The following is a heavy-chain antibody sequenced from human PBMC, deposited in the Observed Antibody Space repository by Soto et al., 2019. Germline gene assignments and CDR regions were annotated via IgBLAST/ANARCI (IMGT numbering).Heavy chain of an antibody. CDR1: GYTFTVYY. D-gene: IGHD5-12*01. CDR2: INPSGDST. J-gene: IGHJ4*02. V-gene: IGHV1-46*01. Sequence: ASVKVSCKASGYTFTVYYMHWVRQAPGQGLEWMGIINPSGDSTSYAQEFQGRVTMTRETSTSTLYMELSSLRSEDTAVYYCARATRSGSPHFDHWGQGTLVTVSS. CDR3: ARATRSGSPHFDH.